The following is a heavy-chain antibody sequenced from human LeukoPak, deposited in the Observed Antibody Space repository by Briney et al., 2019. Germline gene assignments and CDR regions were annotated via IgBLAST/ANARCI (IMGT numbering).Heavy chain of an antibody. CDR3: AKSSGNYLNYYYYMDV. J-gene: IGHJ6*03. Sequence: PGGSLRLSCAASGFTFSGYGMSWVRQAPGKGLERVSVICDSSGTTYYADSVKGRLTIFRDNSKNTLYLQMNSLRTEDTAFYYCAKSSGNYLNYYYYMDVWGKGTTVTISS. V-gene: IGHV3-23*01. CDR1: GFTFSGYG. CDR2: ICDSSGTT. D-gene: IGHD3-10*01.